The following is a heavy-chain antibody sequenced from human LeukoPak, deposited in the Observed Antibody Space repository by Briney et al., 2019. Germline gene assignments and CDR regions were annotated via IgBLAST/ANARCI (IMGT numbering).Heavy chain of an antibody. V-gene: IGHV3-33*01. CDR2: IWYDGSNK. CDR1: GFTFSSYG. CDR3: ASVNYYGSGSLYYYGMDV. Sequence: PGRSLRLSCAASGFTFSSYGMHWVRQAPGKGLEWVAVIWYDGSNKYYADSVKGRFTISRDNSKNTLYLQMNSLRAEDTAVYYCASVNYYGSGSLYYYGMDVWGKGTTVTVSS. J-gene: IGHJ6*04. D-gene: IGHD3-10*01.